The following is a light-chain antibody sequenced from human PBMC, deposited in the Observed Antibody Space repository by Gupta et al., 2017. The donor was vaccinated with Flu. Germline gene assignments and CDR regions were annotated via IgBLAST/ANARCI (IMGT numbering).Light chain of an antibody. J-gene: IGKJ1*01. CDR2: GAS. CDR3: QHYATSPRVHT. V-gene: IGKV3-20*01. Sequence: LSLSPGERATLSCRASQSVSGSHLAWYQQKPGQAPRLLIFGASNRATGIPDRFSGSGSGTDFTLTVSRLEPEDFAVYYCQHYATSPRVHTFGQGTKVEIK. CDR1: QSVSGSH.